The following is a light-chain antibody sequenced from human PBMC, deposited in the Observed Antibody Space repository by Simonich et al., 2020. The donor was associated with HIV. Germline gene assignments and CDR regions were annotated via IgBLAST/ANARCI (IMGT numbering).Light chain of an antibody. J-gene: IGKJ1*01. CDR2: WAS. CDR1: QSVLYRSNNKNY. CDR3: QQYYSTPPT. Sequence: DIVMTQSPDSLAVSLGERATINCKSSQSVLYRSNNKNYLAWYQQKPGQPPKLLIYWASTRESGVPDRFRASGSGTDFTLTISSLQAEDVAIYYCQQYYSTPPTFGQGTKVEIK. V-gene: IGKV4-1*01.